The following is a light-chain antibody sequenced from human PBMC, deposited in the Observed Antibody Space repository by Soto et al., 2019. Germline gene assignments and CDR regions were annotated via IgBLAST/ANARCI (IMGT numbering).Light chain of an antibody. J-gene: IGKJ4*01. Sequence: DIVMTQSPDSLAVSLGERATINCKSSQSVSYSSNNKNYLAWYQQKPGQPPKLLIYWASTRESGVPDRFSGSGSGKDFTLTISSLQAEDVAVYYCQQYYSTPLTFGGGTKVEIK. CDR2: WAS. V-gene: IGKV4-1*01. CDR3: QQYYSTPLT. CDR1: QSVSYSSNNKNY.